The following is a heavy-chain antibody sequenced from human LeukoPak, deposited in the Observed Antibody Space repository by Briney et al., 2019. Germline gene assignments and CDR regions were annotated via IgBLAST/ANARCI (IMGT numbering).Heavy chain of an antibody. CDR3: ARPGGSGSYYSYYFDY. J-gene: IGHJ4*02. Sequence: GGSLRLSCAASGFTVSSYAMNWVRQAPGKGLEWVAVISYEGSNKYYADSVKGRFTISRDNSKNTLYLQMNSLRAEDTAVYYCARPGGSGSYYSYYFDYWGQGTLVTVSS. V-gene: IGHV3-30-3*01. CDR2: ISYEGSNK. CDR1: GFTVSSYA. D-gene: IGHD3-10*01.